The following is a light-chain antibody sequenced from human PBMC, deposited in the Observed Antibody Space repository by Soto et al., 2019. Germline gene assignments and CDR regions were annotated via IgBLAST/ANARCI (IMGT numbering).Light chain of an antibody. CDR1: QSVRSN. CDR2: GAS. Sequence: ETVMTQSPATLPVSPGERATLSCRASQSVRSNLAWYQQKPGQAPRLLIYGASTRATGVPARFSGSGSGTEFTLTINSLQSEDFALYYCQQYGSSPYTFGQGTKLEIK. V-gene: IGKV3-15*01. J-gene: IGKJ2*01. CDR3: QQYGSSPYT.